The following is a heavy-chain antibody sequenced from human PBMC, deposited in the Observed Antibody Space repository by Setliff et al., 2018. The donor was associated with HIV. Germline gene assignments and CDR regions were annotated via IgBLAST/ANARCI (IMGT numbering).Heavy chain of an antibody. CDR3: TRGSTVAAVDY. CDR2: IRTKADNYAT. D-gene: IGHD6-19*01. J-gene: IGHJ4*02. CDR1: GFTFSGSS. Sequence: LRLSCAASGFTFSGSSMHWVRQASGKGLEWIGRIRTKADNYATAYAASVKGRFTISRDDSKNIAYLQMNSLKTEDTAVYYCTRGSTVAAVDYWGQGTLVTVSS. V-gene: IGHV3-73*01.